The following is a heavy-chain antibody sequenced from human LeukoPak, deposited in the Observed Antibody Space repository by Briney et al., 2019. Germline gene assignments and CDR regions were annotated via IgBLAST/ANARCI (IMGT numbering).Heavy chain of an antibody. CDR2: MNPNSGNT. D-gene: IGHD6-6*01. CDR3: ARFDSSSSRFDY. CDR1: GYTFTSYD. J-gene: IGHJ4*02. V-gene: IGHV1-8*01. Sequence: GASVKVSCNASGYTFTSYDINWVRQATGQGLEWMGWMNPNSGNTGYAQKFQGRVTMTRNTSISTAYMELSSLRSEDTAVYYCARFDSSSSRFDYWGQGTLVTVSS.